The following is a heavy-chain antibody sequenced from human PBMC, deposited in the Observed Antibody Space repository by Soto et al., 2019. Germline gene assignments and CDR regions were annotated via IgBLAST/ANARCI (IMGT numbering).Heavy chain of an antibody. Sequence: PGGSLRLSCAASGFRFSDYYMSWIRQAPGKGLEWISYIDSSSGYTNYADSVKGRFTISRDNANNSLYLQVSSLRAEDTAIYYCARDLRRNSGSYFDYWGQGT. CDR3: ARDLRRNSGSYFDY. CDR2: IDSSSGYT. J-gene: IGHJ4*02. D-gene: IGHD1-26*01. CDR1: GFRFSDYY. V-gene: IGHV3-11*05.